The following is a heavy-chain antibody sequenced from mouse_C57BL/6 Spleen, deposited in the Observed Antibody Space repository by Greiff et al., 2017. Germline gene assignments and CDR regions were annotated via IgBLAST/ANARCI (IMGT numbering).Heavy chain of an antibody. V-gene: IGHV1-22*01. J-gene: IGHJ4*01. CDR1: GYTFTDYN. D-gene: IGHD2-3*01. Sequence: EVHLVESGPELVKPGASVKMSCKASGYTFTDYNMHWVKQSHGKSLEWIGYINPNNGGTSYNQKFKGKATLTVNKSSSTAYMELRSLTSEDSAVYYCARRWLLNAMDYWGQGTSVTVSS. CDR2: INPNNGGT. CDR3: ARRWLLNAMDY.